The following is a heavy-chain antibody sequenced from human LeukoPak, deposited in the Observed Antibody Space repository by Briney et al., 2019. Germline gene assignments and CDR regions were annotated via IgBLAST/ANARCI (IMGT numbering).Heavy chain of an antibody. V-gene: IGHV4-39*07. CDR3: ARTPQGDNYFDY. CDR2: IYYSGST. Sequence: SETLSLTCTVSGGSISSSSYYWGWIRQPPGKGLEWIGSIYYSGSTYYNPSLKSRVTISVDTSKNQFSLKLSSVTAADTAVFYCARTPQGDNYFDYWGQGHLVTVSS. D-gene: IGHD3-9*01. CDR1: GGSISSSSYY. J-gene: IGHJ4*02.